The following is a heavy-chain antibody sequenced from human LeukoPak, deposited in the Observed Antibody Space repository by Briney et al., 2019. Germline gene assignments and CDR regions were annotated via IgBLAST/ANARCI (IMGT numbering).Heavy chain of an antibody. D-gene: IGHD2-21*01. Sequence: GGSLRLSCAASGFTFSSYEMNWVRQAPGKGLEWVANIKQDGSEKYYVDSVKGRFTISRDNAKNSLYLQMNSLRAEDTAVYYCARDVRLSAASWFDPWGQGTLVTVSS. CDR1: GFTFSSYE. CDR2: IKQDGSEK. J-gene: IGHJ5*02. V-gene: IGHV3-7*01. CDR3: ARDVRLSAASWFDP.